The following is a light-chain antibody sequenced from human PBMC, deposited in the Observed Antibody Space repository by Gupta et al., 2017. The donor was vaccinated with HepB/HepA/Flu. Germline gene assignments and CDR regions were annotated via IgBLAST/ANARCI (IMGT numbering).Light chain of an antibody. J-gene: IGLJ2*01. CDR1: SSNIGTGYD. CDR3: QSYDTNLSDSV. Sequence: QSVLTQPPSVSGAPGQRVTISCTGSSSNIGTGYDVHWYQQFPGTGPKLLIYGNNNRPSGVPDRFSGSKSGTSASLAIIGLRAEDEADYYCQSYDTNLSDSVFGGGTKLTVL. CDR2: GNN. V-gene: IGLV1-40*01.